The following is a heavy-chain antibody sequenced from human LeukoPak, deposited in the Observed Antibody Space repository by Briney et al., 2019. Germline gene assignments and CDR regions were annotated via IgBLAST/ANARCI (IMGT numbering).Heavy chain of an antibody. CDR3: ARDQFYHYYDSSGYLDY. V-gene: IGHV3-33*01. D-gene: IGHD3-22*01. CDR1: GFTFSSYG. J-gene: IGHJ4*02. Sequence: GGSLRLSCAASGFTFSSYGMHWVRQAPGKGLEWVAVIWYDGSNKYYADSVKGRFTISRDNSKNTLYLQMNSLRAEDTAVYYCARDQFYHYYDSSGYLDYWGQGTLVTVSS. CDR2: IWYDGSNK.